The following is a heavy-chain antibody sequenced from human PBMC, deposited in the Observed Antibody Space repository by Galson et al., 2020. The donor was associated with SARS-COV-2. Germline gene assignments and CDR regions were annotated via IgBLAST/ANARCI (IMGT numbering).Heavy chain of an antibody. CDR2: IRSKAYGGTT. V-gene: IGHV3-49*04. J-gene: IGHJ4*02. CDR3: TRDDFWSGYYAH. Sequence: TGGSLRLSCTASGFTFGDYAMSWVRQAPGKGLEWVGFIRSKAYGGTTEYAASVKGRFTISRDDSKSIAYLQMNSLKTEDTAVYYCTRDDFWSGYYAHWGQGTLVTVS. CDR1: GFTFGDYA. D-gene: IGHD3-3*01.